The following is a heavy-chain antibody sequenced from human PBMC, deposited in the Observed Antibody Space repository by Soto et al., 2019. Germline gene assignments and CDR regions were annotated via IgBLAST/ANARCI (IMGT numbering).Heavy chain of an antibody. CDR3: ATLALSHFWSGYYTDY. D-gene: IGHD3-3*02. J-gene: IGHJ4*02. V-gene: IGHV4-39*01. Sequence: SETLSLTCTVSGGSISSSSYYWGWIRQPPGKGLEWIGSIYYSGSTYYNPSLESRVTISVDTSKNQFSLKLSSVTAADTAVYYCATLALSHFWSGYYTDYWGQGTLVTVSS. CDR2: IYYSGST. CDR1: GGSISSSSYY.